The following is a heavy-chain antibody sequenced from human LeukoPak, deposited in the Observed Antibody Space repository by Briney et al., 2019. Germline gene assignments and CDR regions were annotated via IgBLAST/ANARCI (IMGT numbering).Heavy chain of an antibody. CDR1: GYTFTSYY. D-gene: IGHD2-15*01. V-gene: IGHV1-46*01. CDR3: SRDQAASVVVAATHDGMDV. Sequence: ASVKVSCKASGYTFTSYYMHWVRQAPGQGLEWMGIINPSGGSTSYAQKLQGRVTMTRDTSTSTVYMELSSLRSEDTAVYYCSRDQAASVVVAATHDGMDVWGQGTTVTVSS. J-gene: IGHJ6*02. CDR2: INPSGGST.